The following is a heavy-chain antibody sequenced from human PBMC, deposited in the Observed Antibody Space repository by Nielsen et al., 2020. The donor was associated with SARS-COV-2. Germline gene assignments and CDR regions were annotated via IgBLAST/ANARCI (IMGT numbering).Heavy chain of an antibody. J-gene: IGHJ6*02. D-gene: IGHD3-10*01. V-gene: IGHV3-30*18. CDR3: AKDRKYYYGSGPPFPGMDV. CDR2: ISHDGSNK. Sequence: WIRQPPGKGLEWVAVISHDGSNKYYADSVKGRFTISRDNSKNTLYLQMNSLRAEDTAVYYCAKDRKYYYGSGPPFPGMDVWGQGTTVTVSS.